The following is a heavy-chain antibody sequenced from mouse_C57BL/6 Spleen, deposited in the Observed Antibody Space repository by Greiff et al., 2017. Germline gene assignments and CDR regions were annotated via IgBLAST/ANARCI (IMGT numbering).Heavy chain of an antibody. D-gene: IGHD1-1*01. CDR3: ARTVVAPNFDV. J-gene: IGHJ1*03. CDR2: IDPEDGET. CDR1: GFNIKDYY. V-gene: IGHV14-2*01. Sequence: EVKVVESGAELVKPGASVKLSCTASGFNIKDYYMHWVKQRTEQGLEWIGRIDPEDGETKYAPKFQGKATITADTSSNTAYLQLSSLTSEDTAVYYCARTVVAPNFDVWGTGTTVTVSS.